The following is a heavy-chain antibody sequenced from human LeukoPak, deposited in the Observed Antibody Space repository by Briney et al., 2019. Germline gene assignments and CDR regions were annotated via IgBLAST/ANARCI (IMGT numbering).Heavy chain of an antibody. D-gene: IGHD6-19*01. J-gene: IGHJ4*02. CDR1: GFTFSSYC. V-gene: IGHV3-21*01. CDR3: ARRTYSSGHYDY. CDR2: ICGGGNYI. Sequence: GGSLRLSCAASGFTFSSYCMNWVRQAPGKGLEWVSSICGGGNYIYYADSVKGRFTISRDNAQNSLYLQMNSLRDEVTAVFYCARRTYSSGHYDYWGQGTLVTVSS.